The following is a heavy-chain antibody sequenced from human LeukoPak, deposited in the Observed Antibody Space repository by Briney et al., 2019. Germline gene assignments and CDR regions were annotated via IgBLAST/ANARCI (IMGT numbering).Heavy chain of an antibody. D-gene: IGHD1-26*01. Sequence: GGPLRLSCAASGFTFSSYGMHWVRQAPGKGLEGVAVISYGGSNKYYADSVKGRFTISRDNSKNTLYLQMNSLRAEDTAVYYCAKDRGYSGSEWFDYWGQGTLVTVSS. V-gene: IGHV3-30*18. CDR2: ISYGGSNK. CDR1: GFTFSSYG. CDR3: AKDRGYSGSEWFDY. J-gene: IGHJ4*02.